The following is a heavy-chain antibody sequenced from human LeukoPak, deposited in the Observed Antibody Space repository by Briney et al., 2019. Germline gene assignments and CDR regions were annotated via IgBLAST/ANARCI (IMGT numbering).Heavy chain of an antibody. CDR3: AEGYSGYASLDP. CDR2: IIPIFGTA. V-gene: IGHV1-69*01. Sequence: SVTVSCKASGGTFSSYAISWVRQAPGQGLEWMGGIIPIFGTANYAQEFQGRVTITADESTSTAYMELSSLRSEDTAVYYCAEGYSGYASLDPWGQGTLVTVSS. CDR1: GGTFSSYA. J-gene: IGHJ5*02. D-gene: IGHD5-12*01.